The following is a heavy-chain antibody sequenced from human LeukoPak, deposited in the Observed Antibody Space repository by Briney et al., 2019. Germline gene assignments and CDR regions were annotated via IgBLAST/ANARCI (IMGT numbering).Heavy chain of an antibody. CDR1: GYTFTSYG. Sequence: ASVKVSCKASGYTFTSYGISWVRQAPGQGLEWMGWISAYNGNTNCAQKLQGRVTMITDTSTSTAYMELRSLRSDDTAVYCCARDIRHGGFGDKPFDYWGRGSLVTVSS. CDR3: ARDIRHGGFGDKPFDY. J-gene: IGHJ4*02. D-gene: IGHD3-10*01. V-gene: IGHV1-18*01. CDR2: ISAYNGNT.